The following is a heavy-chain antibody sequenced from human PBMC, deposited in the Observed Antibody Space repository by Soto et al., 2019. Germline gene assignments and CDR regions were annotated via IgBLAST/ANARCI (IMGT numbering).Heavy chain of an antibody. J-gene: IGHJ4*02. CDR3: AHRPDYYDSSGYHLFDY. V-gene: IGHV2-5*02. CDR1: GFSLSTSGVG. CDR2: IYWDDDK. Sequence: QITLKESGPTLVKPTQTRTLTCTFSGFSLSTSGVGVGWIRQPPGKALEWLALIYWDDDKRYSPSLKSRLTITKDTSKNQVVLTMTNMDPVDTATYYCAHRPDYYDSSGYHLFDYWGQGTLVTVSS. D-gene: IGHD3-22*01.